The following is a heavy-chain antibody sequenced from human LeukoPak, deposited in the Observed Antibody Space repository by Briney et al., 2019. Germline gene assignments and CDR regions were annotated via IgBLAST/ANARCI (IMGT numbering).Heavy chain of an antibody. V-gene: IGHV6-1*01. Sequence: SQTLSLTCAISGDSVSSNSAAWNWLRQSPSRGLEWLGRTHYRSKWYNDYAVSVKSRITINPNTSKNQFSLQLNSVTPEDTAVYYCARDSIAVAGTVDYWGQGTLVTVSS. CDR1: GDSVSSNSAA. CDR2: THYRSKWYN. D-gene: IGHD6-19*01. CDR3: ARDSIAVAGTVDY. J-gene: IGHJ4*02.